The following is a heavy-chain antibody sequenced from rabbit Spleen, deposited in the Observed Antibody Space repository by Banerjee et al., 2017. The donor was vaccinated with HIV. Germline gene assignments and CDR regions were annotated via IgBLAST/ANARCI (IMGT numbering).Heavy chain of an antibody. D-gene: IGHD4-2*01. V-gene: IGHV1S45*01. J-gene: IGHJ4*01. CDR3: VRSGSTSWRHFNL. CDR1: GFDFSSGYY. Sequence: QQQLVESGGGLVQPEGSLTLTCTASGFDFSSGYYMCWVRQAPGKGPEWIACIDAGGSGSTYSASWAKGRFTISKTSSTTVTLQMTSLTAADTATYFCVRSGSTSWRHFNLWGPGTLVTVS. CDR2: IDAGGSGST.